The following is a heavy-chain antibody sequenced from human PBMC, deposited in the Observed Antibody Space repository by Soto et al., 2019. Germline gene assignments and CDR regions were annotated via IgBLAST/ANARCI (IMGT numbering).Heavy chain of an antibody. J-gene: IGHJ6*02. V-gene: IGHV1-3*01. Sequence: GASVKVSCKASGYTFTTYAMHWVRQAPGQRLEWMGWINAGNGNTKYSQKFQGRVTITRDTSATTAYMELSSLRSEDSAVFYCARDIGYPLYGMDVWGQGTTVTVSS. CDR1: GYTFTTYA. CDR2: INAGNGNT. CDR3: ARDIGYPLYGMDV. D-gene: IGHD6-25*01.